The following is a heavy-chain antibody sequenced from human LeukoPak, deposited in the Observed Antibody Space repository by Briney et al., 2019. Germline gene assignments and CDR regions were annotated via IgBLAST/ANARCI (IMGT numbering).Heavy chain of an antibody. D-gene: IGHD2-21*01. V-gene: IGHV3-23*01. CDR1: GFTFSSFA. CDR2: ISGSGGST. CDR3: AKAPVTTCSGAYCYPFDY. Sequence: GGSLRLSCAASGFTFSSFAMSWVRQAPGKGLEWVSAISGSGGSTYYADSVKGRFTISRDNSKNTLYLQMNSLRAEDAAVYYCAKAPVTTCSGAYCYPFDYWGQGTLVTVSS. J-gene: IGHJ4*02.